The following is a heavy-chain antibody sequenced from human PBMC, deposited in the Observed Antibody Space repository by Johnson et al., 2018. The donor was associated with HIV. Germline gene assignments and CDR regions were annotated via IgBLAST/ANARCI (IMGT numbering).Heavy chain of an antibody. J-gene: IGHJ3*02. CDR1: GFTFSSYA. CDR2: LSFDGSNK. Sequence: QVQLVESGGGVVQPGGSLRLSCEGSGFTFSSYAMHWVRQAPGKGLEWVAVLSFDGSNKYYADSVKGRFHISRDNSKNTRYLQMTSLIAEDTAMYYCATSGLTLGSSSSHAFDIWCQGTMFTVSS. D-gene: IGHD6-6*01. V-gene: IGHV3-30*04. CDR3: ATSGLTLGSSSSHAFDI.